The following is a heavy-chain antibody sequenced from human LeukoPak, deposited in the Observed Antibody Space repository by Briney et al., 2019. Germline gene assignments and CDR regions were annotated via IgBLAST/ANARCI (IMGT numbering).Heavy chain of an antibody. V-gene: IGHV4-59*01. J-gene: IGHJ4*02. CDR1: GGSISSYY. Sequence: PSETLSLTCTVPGGSISSYYWSWIRQPPGKGLEWIGYIYYSGSTNYNPSLKSRVTISVDTSKNQFSLKLSSVTAADTAVYYCARAPRQWPVYFDYWGQGTLVTVSS. D-gene: IGHD6-19*01. CDR3: ARAPRQWPVYFDY. CDR2: IYYSGST.